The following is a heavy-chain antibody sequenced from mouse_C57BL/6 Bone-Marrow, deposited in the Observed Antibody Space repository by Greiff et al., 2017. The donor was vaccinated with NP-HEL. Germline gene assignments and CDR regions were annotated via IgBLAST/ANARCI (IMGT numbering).Heavy chain of an antibody. J-gene: IGHJ2*01. D-gene: IGHD4-1*01. Sequence: QVQLQQSGAELVRPGASVTLSCKASGYTFTDYEMHWVKQTPVHGLEWIGAIDPETGGTAYNQKFKGKAILTADKSSSTAYMELRSLTSEDSAVYYCTRCWDWDWDYWGQGTTLTVSS. CDR3: TRCWDWDWDY. CDR2: IDPETGGT. CDR1: GYTFTDYE. V-gene: IGHV1-15*01.